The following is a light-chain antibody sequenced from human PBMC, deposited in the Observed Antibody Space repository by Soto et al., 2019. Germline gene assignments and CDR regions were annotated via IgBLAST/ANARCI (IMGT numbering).Light chain of an antibody. CDR1: QSVSSN. J-gene: IGKJ4*01. Sequence: EIVMTQSPATLSVSPGERATLSCRASQSVSSNLAWYQQKPGQAPRLLIYGASIRATGIPARFSGSGSGTEFTLTISSRQSEDFAVYSCQQYNNWVLTFGGGTKVEIK. V-gene: IGKV3D-15*01. CDR3: QQYNNWVLT. CDR2: GAS.